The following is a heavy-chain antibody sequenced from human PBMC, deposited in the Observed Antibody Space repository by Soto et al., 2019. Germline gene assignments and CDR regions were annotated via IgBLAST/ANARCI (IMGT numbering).Heavy chain of an antibody. CDR1: GFTFDDYA. D-gene: IGHD6-13*01. CDR3: VKDESINWYSGHFRH. V-gene: IGHV3-9*01. J-gene: IGHJ1*01. Sequence: GGSLRLSCAASGFTFDDYAMHWVRQFPGKGLEWVSGINRNSGSIGYADSVKGRFAISRDNAKNSLHLQMNSLRAEDTAFYYCVKDESINWYSGHFRHWGQGTLVTVSS. CDR2: INRNSGSI.